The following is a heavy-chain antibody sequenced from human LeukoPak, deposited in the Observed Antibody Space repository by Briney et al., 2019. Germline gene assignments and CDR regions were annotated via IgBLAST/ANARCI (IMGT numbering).Heavy chain of an antibody. D-gene: IGHD1-14*01. CDR3: VRKFATGD. CDR2: VKSDGTAT. J-gene: IGHJ4*02. CDR1: LFTFCSHL. V-gene: IGHV3-74*01. Sequence: PGGSLRLSSVAPLFTFCSHLMHWVRQAHGTGLVWVSSVKSDGTATNYADSVKGRFTISRDNAKKTLYLQMNGLRVEDTAVYYCVRKFATGDWGQGTLVTVSS.